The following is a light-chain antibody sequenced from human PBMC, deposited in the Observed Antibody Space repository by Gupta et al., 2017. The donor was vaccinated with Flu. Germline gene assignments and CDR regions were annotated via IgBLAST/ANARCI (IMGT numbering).Light chain of an antibody. V-gene: IGKV3-15*01. Sequence: EIVMTQSPATLSVSPGERATLSCRASQSVSSNLAWYQQKPGQAPRLLIYGASTRATGIPARFSGSGSGTEFTLTISSQQSEDFAVYYCQRYNNWPSLTFGPGTKVDIK. CDR1: QSVSSN. CDR3: QRYNNWPSLT. J-gene: IGKJ3*01. CDR2: GAS.